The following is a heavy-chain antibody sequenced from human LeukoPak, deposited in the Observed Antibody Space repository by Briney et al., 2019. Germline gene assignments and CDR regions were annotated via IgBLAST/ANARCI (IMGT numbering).Heavy chain of an antibody. Sequence: GGSLRLSCAASGFTISSNYMSWVRQAPGKGLEWVSAISGSGGSTYYADSVKGRFTISRDNSKNTLYLQMNSLRAEDTAVYYCAKVIPNYSYNMDVWGQGTTVTVSS. V-gene: IGHV3-23*01. CDR3: AKVIPNYSYNMDV. CDR1: GFTISSNY. J-gene: IGHJ6*02. CDR2: ISGSGGST.